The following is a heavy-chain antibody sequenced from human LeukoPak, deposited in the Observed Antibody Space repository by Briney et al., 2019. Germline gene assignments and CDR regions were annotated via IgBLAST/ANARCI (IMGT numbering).Heavy chain of an antibody. D-gene: IGHD3-10*01. CDR3: ARLPLGAFGEVLNFDY. V-gene: IGHV4-34*01. J-gene: IGHJ4*02. CDR1: GGFFSAYY. CDR2: INHIGTT. Sequence: SETLSLTCGVHGGFFSAYYWSWIRQAPGKGLEWIGDINHIGTTKYNPSLESRVTISIDTSKNQFSLRVNSVTGADTAVYYCARLPLGAFGEVLNFDYWGQGSLVTVSS.